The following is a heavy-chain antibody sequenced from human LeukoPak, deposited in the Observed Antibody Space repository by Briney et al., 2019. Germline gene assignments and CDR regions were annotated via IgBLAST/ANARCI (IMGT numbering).Heavy chain of an antibody. D-gene: IGHD2-21*02. CDR1: GGSISSYY. CDR2: IYYSGST. CDR3: ARGVRVVVVTFDAFDI. J-gene: IGHJ3*02. Sequence: SETLSLTCTVSGGSISSYYWSWIRQPPGKGLEWIGYIYYSGSTNYNPSLKSRVTISVDTSKNQFSLKLSSVTAADTAVYYCARGVRVVVVTFDAFDIWGQGTMVTVSS. V-gene: IGHV4-59*12.